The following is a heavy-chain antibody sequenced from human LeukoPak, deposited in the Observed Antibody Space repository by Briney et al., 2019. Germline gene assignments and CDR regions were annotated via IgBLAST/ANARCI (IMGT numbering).Heavy chain of an antibody. V-gene: IGHV1-18*01. CDR3: AISWETEDAFDI. Sequence: ASVKVSCKASGYTFTSYGISWVRQAPGQGREWMGWISAYNGNTNYAQKLQGRVTMTRDTSTSTVYMELSRLRSEDTAVYYCAISWETEDAFDIWGQGTMVTVSS. CDR2: ISAYNGNT. D-gene: IGHD1-26*01. CDR1: GYTFTSYG. J-gene: IGHJ3*02.